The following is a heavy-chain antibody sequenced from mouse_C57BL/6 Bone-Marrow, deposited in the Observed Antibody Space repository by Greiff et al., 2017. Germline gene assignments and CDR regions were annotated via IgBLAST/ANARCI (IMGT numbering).Heavy chain of an antibody. CDR3: ARLRQGAWFAY. D-gene: IGHD2-12*01. Sequence: VQLQQSGAELARPGASVKLSCKASGYTFTSYGISWVQQRTGQSLEWIGEICPRSGYTYYNEKLKGKATLTADKSTSTAYMELRSLTSEDSAVYFCARLRQGAWFAYGGQGTLVTVSA. CDR1: GYTFTSYG. CDR2: ICPRSGYT. V-gene: IGHV1-81*01. J-gene: IGHJ3*01.